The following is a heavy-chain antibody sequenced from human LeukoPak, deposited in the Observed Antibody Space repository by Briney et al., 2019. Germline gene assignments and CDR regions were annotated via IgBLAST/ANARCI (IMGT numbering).Heavy chain of an antibody. D-gene: IGHD3-9*01. CDR1: GGSISSDSNY. CDR3: ARVVRHDVSGYLDY. V-gene: IGHV4-61*09. Sequence: SETLSLTCTVSGGSISSDSNYWSWIRQPAGKGLEWVGHVHTSGSTHYNPSLKSRVTISVDMSKNQFSVKFSSVTATDTAVYYCARVVRHDVSGYLDYWGQGTLVTVS. CDR2: VHTSGST. J-gene: IGHJ4*02.